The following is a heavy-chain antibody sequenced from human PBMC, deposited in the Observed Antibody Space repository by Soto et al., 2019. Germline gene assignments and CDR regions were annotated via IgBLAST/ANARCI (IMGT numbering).Heavy chain of an antibody. D-gene: IGHD6-13*01. CDR3: ASEVSSSWYWAFDI. CDR2: IKQDGSEK. Sequence: EVQLVESGGGLVQPGGSLRLSCAASGFTFSSYWMSWVRQAPGKGLEWVANIKQDGSEKYYVDSVKGRFTISRDNAKNSLYLQMNSLRAEDTAVYYCASEVSSSWYWAFDIWGQGTMVTVSS. V-gene: IGHV3-7*01. CDR1: GFTFSSYW. J-gene: IGHJ3*02.